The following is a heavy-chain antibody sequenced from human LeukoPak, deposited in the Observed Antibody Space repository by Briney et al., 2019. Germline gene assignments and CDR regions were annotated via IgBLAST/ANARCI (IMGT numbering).Heavy chain of an antibody. CDR1: GYNFNDYW. CDR2: INPNSGAT. D-gene: IGHD1-26*01. V-gene: IGHV1-2*02. CDR3: ARDVGDFYNNNWAFDY. Sequence: ASVKVSCKASGYNFNDYWMHWVRQAPGQGLEWMGWINPNSGATNYAQKFQGRVTMTRDTSIFTVYMELSWLRSDDTAVYYCARDVGDFYNNNWAFDYWGQGTLVTVSS. J-gene: IGHJ4*02.